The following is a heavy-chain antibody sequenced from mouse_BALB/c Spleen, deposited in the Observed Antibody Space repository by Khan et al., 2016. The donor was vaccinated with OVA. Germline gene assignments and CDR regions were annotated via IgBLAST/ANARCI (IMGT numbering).Heavy chain of an antibody. V-gene: IGHV2-6-1*01. CDR3: ARQIFPGYFDV. CDR1: GFSLTSYG. CDR2: KWSDGKT. J-gene: IGHJ1*01. Sequence: VQLQESGPGLVAPSQSLSITCTISGFSLTSYGIHWVRQPPGKGLEWLVVKWSDGKTTYNSAPKSRLNIIKDNSKSQVFLKMNSLQTDDTAMYYCARQIFPGYFDVWGAGTTVTVSS.